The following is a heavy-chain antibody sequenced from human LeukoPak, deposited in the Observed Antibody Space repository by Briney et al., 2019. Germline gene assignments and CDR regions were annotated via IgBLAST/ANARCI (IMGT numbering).Heavy chain of an antibody. Sequence: GGSLRLSCGTSGFTFSNASISWVRQAPGKGLEWVGLIKSKILGGTTHYAAPVKGRFTISRDNSKNTLYLQMNSLRADDTAVYYCAKSPMRRDVLTVFDYWGQGTLVTVSS. D-gene: IGHD3-9*01. J-gene: IGHJ4*02. CDR1: GFTFSNAS. CDR3: AKSPMRRDVLTVFDY. CDR2: IKSKILGGTT. V-gene: IGHV3-15*01.